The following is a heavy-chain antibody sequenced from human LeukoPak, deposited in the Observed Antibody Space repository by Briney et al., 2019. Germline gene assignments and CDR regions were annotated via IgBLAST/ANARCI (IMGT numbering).Heavy chain of an antibody. Sequence: GGSLRLSCAASGFPSSSHAMSWVRQPPGKGLEWVAAISNGKTYYADSVRGRFAISRDDSTNTVYLHMNSLRDEDTALYHCVREAGYCAPVCVKTNWFDPWGQGTLVTVSS. CDR2: ISNGKT. CDR3: VREAGYCAPVCVKTNWFDP. CDR1: GFPSSSHA. J-gene: IGHJ5*02. V-gene: IGHV3-23*01. D-gene: IGHD2-15*01.